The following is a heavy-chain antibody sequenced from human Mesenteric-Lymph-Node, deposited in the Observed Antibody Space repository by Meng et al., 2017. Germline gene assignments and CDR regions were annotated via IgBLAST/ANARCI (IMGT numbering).Heavy chain of an antibody. J-gene: IGHJ4*02. CDR2: ISYDGSNK. CDR3: ARLAVGLPGRRLSETAGY. V-gene: IGHV3-30*04. CDR1: GFTFSTYA. D-gene: IGHD2-21*02. Sequence: GESLKISCAASGFTFSTYAMHWVRQAPGKGLDWVAAISYDGSNKHYADSVKGRFTLSRDNSKNTLSLQMNSLRAEDTAVYYCARLAVGLPGRRLSETAGYWGQGTLVTVSS.